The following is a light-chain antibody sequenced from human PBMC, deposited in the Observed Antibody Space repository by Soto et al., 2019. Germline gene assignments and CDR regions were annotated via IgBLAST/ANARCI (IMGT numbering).Light chain of an antibody. CDR1: VSDVGSFGP. Sequence: LTQPASVSGSPGQSITISCTGSVSDVGSFGPVSWYQQHPGQVPKLIIYEGSMRRSGVSSRCSASKSGNTASLTISGLQAEDEGDYYCCSYVGARTYVFGTGTKVTVL. J-gene: IGLJ1*01. V-gene: IGLV2-23*01. CDR2: EGS. CDR3: CSYVGARTYV.